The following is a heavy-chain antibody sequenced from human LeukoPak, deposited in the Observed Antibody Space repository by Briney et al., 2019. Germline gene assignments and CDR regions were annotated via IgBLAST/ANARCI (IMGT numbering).Heavy chain of an antibody. Sequence: GRSLRLSCAASGFTFSNYDMHWVRQAPGKGLEWVAVIWYDGSNKYYADSVKGRYTISRDNSKNTLYLQMNSLRAEDTAVYYCARDDYGGKLDIWGQGTVVTVSS. CDR3: ARDDYGGKLDI. J-gene: IGHJ3*02. D-gene: IGHD4-23*01. V-gene: IGHV3-33*01. CDR2: IWYDGSNK. CDR1: GFTFSNYD.